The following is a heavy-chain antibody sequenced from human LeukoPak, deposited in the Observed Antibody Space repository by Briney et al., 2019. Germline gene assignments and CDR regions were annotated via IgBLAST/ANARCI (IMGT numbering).Heavy chain of an antibody. CDR3: ASSSWAFDL. J-gene: IGHJ4*02. Sequence: SETLSLTCTVSGGSISRSSYYWGWIRQSPGKGLEWIGSIYYTGTTYNNPSLKSRVTISVDTSKNQFSLKLSSVTAEDTAVYYCASSSWAFDLWGQGTLVTVSS. CDR2: IYYTGTT. CDR1: GGSISRSSYY. V-gene: IGHV4-39*01.